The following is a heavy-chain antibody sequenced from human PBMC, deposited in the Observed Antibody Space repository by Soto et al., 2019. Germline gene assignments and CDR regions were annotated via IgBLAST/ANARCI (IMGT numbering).Heavy chain of an antibody. Sequence: PWWSLRLSCAASVFTCRTYDMHWFRQAPGKGLEWVALISYDGSNEYYAGSVKGRFTVSRDNSKNTLYLQMSSLRPEDTAVYYCAKGRDSSGYYYAYWGQGALVTVSS. CDR2: ISYDGSNE. CDR3: AKGRDSSGYYYAY. CDR1: VFTCRTYD. D-gene: IGHD3-22*01. J-gene: IGHJ4*02. V-gene: IGHV3-30*18.